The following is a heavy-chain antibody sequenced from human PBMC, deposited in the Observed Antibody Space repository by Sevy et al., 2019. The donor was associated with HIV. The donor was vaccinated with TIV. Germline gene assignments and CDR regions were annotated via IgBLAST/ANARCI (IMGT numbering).Heavy chain of an antibody. J-gene: IGHJ6*02. CDR3: ARGTSSNYYDSSGYYYYYYYGMDV. CDR2: INHSGST. CDR1: GGSFSGYH. V-gene: IGHV4-34*01. D-gene: IGHD3-22*01. Sequence: SETLSLTCAVYGGSFSGYHWSWIRQPPGKGLEWIGEINHSGSTNYNPSLKSRVTISVDTSKNQFSLKLSSVTAADTAVYYCARGTSSNYYDSSGYYYYYYYGMDVWGQGTTVTVSS.